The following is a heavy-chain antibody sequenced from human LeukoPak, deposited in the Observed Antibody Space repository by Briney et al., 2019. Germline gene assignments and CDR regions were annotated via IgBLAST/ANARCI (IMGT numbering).Heavy chain of an antibody. D-gene: IGHD3-10*01. J-gene: IGHJ4*02. CDR2: IKQDGSEK. CDR1: GFTFSSYW. CDR3: ARGHDSYGLDY. V-gene: IGHV3-7*01. Sequence: GGSLRLSCAASGFTFSSYWMNWVRQAPGKGLEWVANIKQDGSEKFYVDSVKGRFTISRDNAKNSLYLQMNSLRAEDTAVYYCARGHDSYGLDYWGQGTLVTVSS.